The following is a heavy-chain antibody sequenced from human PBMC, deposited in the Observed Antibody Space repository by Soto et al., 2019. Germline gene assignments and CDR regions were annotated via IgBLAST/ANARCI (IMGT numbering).Heavy chain of an antibody. V-gene: IGHV4-34*01. J-gene: IGHJ4*02. CDR2: ISHSGIT. D-gene: IGHD2-15*01. CDR1: DGSFSGYY. CDR3: ARGFCSGNDCYLNFDY. Sequence: PSETLSLTCAVHDGSFSGYYWTWIRQPPGKGLEWIGEISHSGITNYNPSLKSRVSVSVDTSKNQFSLNLTSVTAADTAVYWCARGFCSGNDCYLNFDYWGPGTLVTVSS.